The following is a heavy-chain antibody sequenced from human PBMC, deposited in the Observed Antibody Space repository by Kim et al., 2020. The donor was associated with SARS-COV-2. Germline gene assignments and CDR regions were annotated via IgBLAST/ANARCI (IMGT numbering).Heavy chain of an antibody. V-gene: IGHV3-23*01. J-gene: IGHJ4*02. CDR3: AKGGVRSYYFDY. D-gene: IGHD3-3*01. Sequence: YNADSVKGRFTISRDNSKNTLYLQMNSLRAEDTAVYYCAKGGVRSYYFDYWGQGTLVTVSS.